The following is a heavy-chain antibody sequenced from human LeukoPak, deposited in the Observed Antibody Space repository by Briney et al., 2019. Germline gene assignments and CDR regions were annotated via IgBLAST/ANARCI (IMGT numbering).Heavy chain of an antibody. J-gene: IGHJ5*02. CDR1: GGSISSGGYS. CDR3: ARDLNSSGWFDP. Sequence: ASETLSLTCAVSGGSISSGGYSWSWIRQPPGKGLEWIGYIYYSGSTNYNPSLKSRVTISVDTSKNQFSLKLSSVTAADTAVYYCARDLNSSGWFDPWGQGTLVTVSS. D-gene: IGHD6-19*01. CDR2: IYYSGST. V-gene: IGHV4-61*08.